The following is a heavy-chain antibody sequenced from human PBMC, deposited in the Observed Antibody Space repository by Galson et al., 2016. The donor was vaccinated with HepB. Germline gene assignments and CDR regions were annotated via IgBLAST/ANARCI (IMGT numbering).Heavy chain of an antibody. CDR2: IYWDDDK. CDR3: ARSVDTSMIAYCDS. CDR1: GFSLSTSGVG. V-gene: IGHV2-5*02. J-gene: IGHJ4*02. D-gene: IGHD5-18*01. Sequence: PALVKPTQTLTLTCTFSGFSLSTSGVGVGWIRQPPGKALEWLALIYWDDDKRYSPSLKSRLTITKDTSKNQVVLTLTNMDPEDTGTYYCARSVDTSMIAYCDSWGQGTLVTVSS.